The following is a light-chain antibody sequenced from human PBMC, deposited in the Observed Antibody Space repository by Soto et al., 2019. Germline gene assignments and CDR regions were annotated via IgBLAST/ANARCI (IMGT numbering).Light chain of an antibody. Sequence: DFQMTQSPSSLSACVGVRVTITCRASQSISSYLNWYQQKPGKAPKLLXYAASNLQSGVPSRFSGSGSGTDFTLTISNLQPEDFATYYCQQSYLTPPITFGQGTRLEIK. CDR1: QSISSY. J-gene: IGKJ5*01. CDR3: QQSYLTPPIT. V-gene: IGKV1-39*01. CDR2: AAS.